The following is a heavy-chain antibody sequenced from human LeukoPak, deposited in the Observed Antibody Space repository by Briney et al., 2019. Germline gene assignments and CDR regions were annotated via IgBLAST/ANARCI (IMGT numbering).Heavy chain of an antibody. Sequence: GGSLRLSCAASGFTVSSNYMSWVRQAPGKGLEWVSYISSSSSTIYYADSVKGRFTISRDNAKNSLYLQMNSLRAEDTAVYYCARGPPTYYYDSSGYYQTHDYWGQGTLVTVSS. V-gene: IGHV3-48*04. D-gene: IGHD3-22*01. CDR2: ISSSSSTI. CDR3: ARGPPTYYYDSSGYYQTHDY. CDR1: GFTVSSNY. J-gene: IGHJ4*02.